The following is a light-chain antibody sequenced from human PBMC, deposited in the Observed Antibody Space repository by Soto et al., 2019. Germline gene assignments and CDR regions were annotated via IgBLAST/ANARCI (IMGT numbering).Light chain of an antibody. V-gene: IGLV2-11*01. CDR3: CSYGGSYTWV. CDR1: SGDVGGYNF. CDR2: DVS. Sequence: QTVVTQPRSVSGSPGQSVTISCTGASGDVGGYNFVSWYQQHPGKAPTLMIFDVSQRPSGVPDRFSGSKSGNTASLTISGLQAEDEADYYCCSYGGSYTWVFGGGTKLTVL. J-gene: IGLJ3*02.